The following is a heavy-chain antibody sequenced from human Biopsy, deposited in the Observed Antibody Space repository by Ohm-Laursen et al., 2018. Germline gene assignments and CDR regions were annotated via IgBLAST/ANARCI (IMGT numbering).Heavy chain of an antibody. V-gene: IGHV1-24*01. D-gene: IGHD1-1*01. CDR2: FAPENGRI. J-gene: IGHJ4*02. CDR3: AADINVWNVNY. CDR1: GYSLTELS. Sequence: SVKVSCKVSGYSLTELSMHWVRQAPGQGLEWMGGFAPENGRIVYSQKFQGRVTMTEDTSTSKAYMEVWRLRSDDTAVYYCAADINVWNVNYWGQGTQVIVSS.